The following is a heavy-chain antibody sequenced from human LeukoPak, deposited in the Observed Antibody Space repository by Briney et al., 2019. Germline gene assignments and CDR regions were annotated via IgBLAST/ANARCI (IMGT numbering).Heavy chain of an antibody. V-gene: IGHV3-23*01. CDR1: GFTFSKYA. J-gene: IGHJ6*03. CDR3: AKGTVGTYYFYYMDV. Sequence: GGSLRLSCAASGFTFSKYAMTWVRQAPGKGLECVSAIGGSVAETYSADSVKGRFTISRDNSKNTLYLQMNSLRAEDTAIYYCAKGTVGTYYFYYMDVWGKGTTVTVSS. D-gene: IGHD6-13*01. CDR2: IGGSVAET.